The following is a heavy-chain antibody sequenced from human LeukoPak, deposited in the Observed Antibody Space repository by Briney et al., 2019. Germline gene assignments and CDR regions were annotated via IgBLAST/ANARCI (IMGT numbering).Heavy chain of an antibody. CDR1: GYSISSGYY. CDR2: IHHSGST. D-gene: IGHD3-10*01. V-gene: IGHV4-38-2*02. Sequence: PSETLSLTCAVSGYSISSGYYWGWIRQPPGKGLEWIGSIHHSGSTYYNPSLKSRVTISVDTSKNQFSLKLSSMTAADTAVYYCARDIGTYGSGSYYSDAFDIWGQGTMVTVSS. J-gene: IGHJ3*02. CDR3: ARDIGTYGSGSYYSDAFDI.